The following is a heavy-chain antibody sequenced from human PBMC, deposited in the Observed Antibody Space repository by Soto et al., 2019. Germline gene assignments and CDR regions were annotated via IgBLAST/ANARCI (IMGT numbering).Heavy chain of an antibody. V-gene: IGHV4-59*08. J-gene: IGHJ4*02. CDR3: ASMGYHYGSGSYPLDY. Sequence: QVQLQESGPGLVKPSETLSLTCTVSGGSISSYYWTWIRQPPGKGLEWIGFIYNSGSTHYNPSLRSRVPISVDTSKNQFSLELRSVTAADTAVYYCASMGYHYGSGSYPLDYWGQGTLVTVSS. CDR1: GGSISSYY. CDR2: IYNSGST. D-gene: IGHD3-10*01.